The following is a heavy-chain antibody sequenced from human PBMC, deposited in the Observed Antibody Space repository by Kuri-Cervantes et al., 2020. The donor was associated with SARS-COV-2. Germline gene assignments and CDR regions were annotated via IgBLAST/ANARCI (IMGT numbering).Heavy chain of an antibody. J-gene: IGHJ6*02. D-gene: IGHD5-18*01. CDR1: RFTFSSHG. Sequence: GGSLRLSCAAFRFTFSSHGMHWVRQAPGKGLEWVAVIWYDGSNKYYADSVKGRFTISRDNSKNTLYLQMNSLRAEDTAVYYCAREGIQLWEGIYYYYYGMDVWGQGTTVTVSS. V-gene: IGHV3-33*01. CDR3: AREGIQLWEGIYYYYYGMDV. CDR2: IWYDGSNK.